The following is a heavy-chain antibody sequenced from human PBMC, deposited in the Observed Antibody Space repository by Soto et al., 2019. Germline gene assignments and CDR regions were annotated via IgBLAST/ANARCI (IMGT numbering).Heavy chain of an antibody. V-gene: IGHV1-69*08. CDR2: IIPILGIT. CDR3: ARDKGWFDP. Sequence: QVQLVQSVAEVKKPGSSVKVSCKASGGTFSSYTFSWVRQAPGQGLEWMGRIIPILGITNYAQKFQGRVTIAADKSTSTAYMEVSSRRSEDTAVYYCARDKGWFDPWGQGTLVTVSS. J-gene: IGHJ5*02. CDR1: GGTFSSYT.